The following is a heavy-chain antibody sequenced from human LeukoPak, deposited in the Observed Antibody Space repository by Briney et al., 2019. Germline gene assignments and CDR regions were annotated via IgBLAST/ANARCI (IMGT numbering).Heavy chain of an antibody. V-gene: IGHV1-69*05. D-gene: IGHD6-19*01. CDR1: GGTFSSYA. CDR3: ARDRDSSGWYLSGDGRNWFDP. J-gene: IGHJ5*02. CDR2: IIPIFGTA. Sequence: GSSVKVSCKASGGTFSSYAISWVRQAPGQGLEWMGRIIPIFGTANYAQKFQGRVTITTDESTSTAYMELSSLRSEDTAVYYCARDRDSSGWYLSGDGRNWFDPWGQGTLVTVSS.